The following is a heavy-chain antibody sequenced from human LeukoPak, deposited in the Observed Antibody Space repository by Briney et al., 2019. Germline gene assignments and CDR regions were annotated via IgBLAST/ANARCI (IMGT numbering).Heavy chain of an antibody. CDR2: INGGGNTT. D-gene: IGHD6-19*01. Sequence: GGSLRLSCAASGFAFRSFAMGWVRQSPGKGLEWLSTINGGGNTTFYSDSVRGRFTISRDNSKNTLYLHMDSLRTDDTAIYYCTKELHVAVAVADYYYFYMDAWGRGTAVTVSS. J-gene: IGHJ6*03. V-gene: IGHV3-23*01. CDR1: GFAFRSFA. CDR3: TKELHVAVAVADYYYFYMDA.